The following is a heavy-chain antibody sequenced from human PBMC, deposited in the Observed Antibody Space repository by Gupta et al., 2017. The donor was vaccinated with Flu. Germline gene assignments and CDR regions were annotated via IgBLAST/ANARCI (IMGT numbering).Heavy chain of an antibody. V-gene: IGHV3-23*01. CDR2: ISTSGGRT. CDR1: GFSFSTYV. J-gene: IGHJ4*02. D-gene: IGHD3-16*02. Sequence: EVQLLESGGGLVQPGGSLRLSCAASGFSFSTYVMSWVRQAPGKGLVWVSEISTSGGRTYYSDSVKGRFTISRDNSKSTLYLQMNSLRAEDTAVYYCARDRGNYRLFDYWGQGTLVTVSS. CDR3: ARDRGNYRLFDY.